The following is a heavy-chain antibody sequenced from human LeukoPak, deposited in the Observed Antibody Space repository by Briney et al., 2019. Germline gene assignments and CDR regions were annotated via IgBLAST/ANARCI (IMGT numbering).Heavy chain of an antibody. CDR3: ARDSVGATRTPSTSFDY. CDR2: IYYSGSS. J-gene: IGHJ4*02. CDR1: GVSFSGYY. D-gene: IGHD1-26*01. V-gene: IGHV4-31*11. Sequence: SETLSLTCAVYGVSFSGYYWSWIRQHLGKGLEWIGYIYYSGSSYYNPSLKSRVTISVDTSKNQFSLKLSSVTAADTAVYYCARDSVGATRTPSTSFDYWGQGTLVTVSS.